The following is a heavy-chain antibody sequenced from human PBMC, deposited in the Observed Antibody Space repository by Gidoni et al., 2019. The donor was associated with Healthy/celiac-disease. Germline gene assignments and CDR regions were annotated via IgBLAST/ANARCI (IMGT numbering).Heavy chain of an antibody. J-gene: IGHJ3*02. CDR2: IYYSGST. CDR3: ASPSIALFDI. D-gene: IGHD6-6*01. Sequence: QLQLQEAGPGLGKPSEPLSLTGTVPGAPISSSSYYWGWIRQPPGKGLEWIGSIYYSGSTSYNPSLKSRVTISVDTSKNQFSLKLSSVTAADTAVYYCASPSIALFDIWGQGTMVTVSS. CDR1: GAPISSSSYY. V-gene: IGHV4-39*01.